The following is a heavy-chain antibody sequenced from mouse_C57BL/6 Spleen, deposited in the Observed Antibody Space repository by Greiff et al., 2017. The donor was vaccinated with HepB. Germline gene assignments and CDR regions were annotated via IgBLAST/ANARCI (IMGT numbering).Heavy chain of an antibody. CDR2: INPNNGGT. V-gene: IGHV1-18*01. Sequence: EVQLQHSGPELVKPGASVKIPCKASGYTFTDYNMDWVKQSHGKSLEWIGDINPNNGGTIYNQKFKGKATLTVDKSSSTAYMELRSLTSEDTAVYYCAREEFITTSYWYFDVWGTGTTVTVSS. J-gene: IGHJ1*03. D-gene: IGHD1-1*01. CDR1: GYTFTDYN. CDR3: AREEFITTSYWYFDV.